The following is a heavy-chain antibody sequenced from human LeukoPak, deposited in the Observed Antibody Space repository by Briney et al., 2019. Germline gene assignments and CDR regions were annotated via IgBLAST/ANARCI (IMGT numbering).Heavy chain of an antibody. CDR3: ARGVPAAIFRYNWFDP. CDR1: GGSFSGYY. J-gene: IGHJ5*02. Sequence: PSETLSLTCAVYGGSFSGYYWSWIRQPPGKGLEWIGEINHSGSTNYNPSVKSRVTISVDTSKNQFSLKLSSVTAADTAVYYCARGVPAAIFRYNWFDPWGQGTLVTVSS. CDR2: INHSGST. V-gene: IGHV4-34*01. D-gene: IGHD2-2*01.